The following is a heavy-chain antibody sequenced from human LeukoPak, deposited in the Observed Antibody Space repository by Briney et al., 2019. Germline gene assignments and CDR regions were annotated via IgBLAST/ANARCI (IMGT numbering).Heavy chain of an antibody. J-gene: IGHJ5*02. Sequence: ASVKVSCKASGYTFTSYYMHWVRQAPGQGLEWMGIINPSGGSKSYAQKFQGRVTMTRDTSTSTVYMELSSLRSEDTAVYYCARAPRTTVTTRGWWFDPWGQGTLVTVSS. V-gene: IGHV1-46*01. D-gene: IGHD4-17*01. CDR1: GYTFTSYY. CDR3: ARAPRTTVTTRGWWFDP. CDR2: INPSGGSK.